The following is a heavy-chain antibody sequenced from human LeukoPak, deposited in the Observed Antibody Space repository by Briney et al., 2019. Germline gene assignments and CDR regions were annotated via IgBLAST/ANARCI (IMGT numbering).Heavy chain of an antibody. V-gene: IGHV4-31*03. D-gene: IGHD3-22*01. CDR3: AREGYYDSSGYSDY. J-gene: IGHJ4*02. CDR1: GGSTSSGNYY. Sequence: SETLSLTCTVSGGSTSSGNYYWSWIRQHPGKGLEWIGYIYYSGSTYYNPSLKSRVTISVDTSKNQFSLRLSSVTAADTAVYFCAREGYYDSSGYSDYWGQGTLVTVSS. CDR2: IYYSGST.